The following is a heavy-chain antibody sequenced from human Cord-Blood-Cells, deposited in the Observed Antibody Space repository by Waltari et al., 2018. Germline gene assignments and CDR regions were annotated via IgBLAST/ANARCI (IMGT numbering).Heavy chain of an antibody. CDR2: INHSGST. Sequence: QVQLQQWGAGLLKPSETLSLTCAVYGGYFSGYYWSWIRQPPGKGLEWIGEINHSGSTNYNPSRKSRVTISVDTSKSQFSLKLSSVTAADTAVYYCARGGVFGRTGTTGENWFDPWGQGTLVTVSS. CDR3: ARGGVFGRTGTTGENWFDP. D-gene: IGHD1-1*01. V-gene: IGHV4-34*01. CDR1: GGYFSGYY. J-gene: IGHJ5*02.